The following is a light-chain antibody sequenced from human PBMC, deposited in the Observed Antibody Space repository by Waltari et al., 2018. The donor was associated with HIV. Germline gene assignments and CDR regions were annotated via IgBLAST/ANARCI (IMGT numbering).Light chain of an antibody. Sequence: EIVMTQSPVTLSASPGERVTLSCRASESVNSDLAWYQQKHGQAPRLLIHGASTRATGIPPRFSGSGSETQLSLTISSLQSEDCAVYYCQQYNNWPPAWTFGRGTRVEI. CDR1: ESVNSD. V-gene: IGKV3-15*01. CDR3: QQYNNWPPAWT. CDR2: GAS. J-gene: IGKJ1*01.